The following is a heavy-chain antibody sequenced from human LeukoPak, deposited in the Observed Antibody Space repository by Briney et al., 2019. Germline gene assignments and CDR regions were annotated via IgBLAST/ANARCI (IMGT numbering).Heavy chain of an antibody. CDR3: ARDANWGFDAFDI. V-gene: IGHV1-2*02. Sequence: ASVKVSCKASGYTFTGYYMHWVRQAPGQGLEWMGWINPNSGGTNYAQKFQGRVTMTRDTSISTAYMELSRLRSDDTAVYYCARDANWGFDAFDIWGQGTMVTVSS. CDR1: GYTFTGYY. D-gene: IGHD7-27*01. CDR2: INPNSGGT. J-gene: IGHJ3*02.